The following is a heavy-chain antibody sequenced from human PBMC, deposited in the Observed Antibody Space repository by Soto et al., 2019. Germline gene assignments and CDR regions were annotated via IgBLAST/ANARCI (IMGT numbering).Heavy chain of an antibody. CDR1: GGTFSSYA. CDR2: IIPIFGTA. Sequence: SVKVSCKASGGTFSSYAISWVRQAPGQGLEWMGGIIPIFGTANYAQEFQGRVTITADESTSTAYMELSSLRSEDTAVYYCARVLLHYYGSGSYYNGGYYYYGMDVWGQGTTVTVSS. D-gene: IGHD3-10*01. CDR3: ARVLLHYYGSGSYYNGGYYYYGMDV. V-gene: IGHV1-69*13. J-gene: IGHJ6*02.